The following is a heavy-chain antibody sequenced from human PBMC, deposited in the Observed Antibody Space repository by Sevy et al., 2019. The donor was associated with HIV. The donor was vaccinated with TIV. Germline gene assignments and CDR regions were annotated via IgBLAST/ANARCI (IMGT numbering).Heavy chain of an antibody. Sequence: GGSLRLSCAVSGFSFDSYGMTWVRQAPGKGLEWVSGISGSGTRTYYADSVKGRFSISRDNSKNRLYLQMNSLRSEDPAIGYCAKGGGGHYDPDEIGYYFYYYNMDVWGKGTTVTVSS. D-gene: IGHD3-22*01. CDR3: AKGGGGHYDPDEIGYYFYYYNMDV. J-gene: IGHJ6*03. CDR1: GFSFDSYG. V-gene: IGHV3-23*01. CDR2: ISGSGTRT.